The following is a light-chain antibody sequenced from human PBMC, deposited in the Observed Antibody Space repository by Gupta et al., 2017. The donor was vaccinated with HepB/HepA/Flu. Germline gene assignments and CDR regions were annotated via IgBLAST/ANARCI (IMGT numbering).Light chain of an antibody. V-gene: IGLV2-23*02. CDR1: RSDIGSYSL. CDR2: AVT. J-gene: IGLJ3*02. CDR3: CSFAGSGTVV. Sequence: QSVLTQPASVSGSPGQSLTISCTGTRSDIGSYSLVSWFQQHPGQAPKLIIYAVTKRPSGISHRFSASKSGSTASLTISALQTEDAAHYFCCSFAGSGTVVFGGGTQLTVL.